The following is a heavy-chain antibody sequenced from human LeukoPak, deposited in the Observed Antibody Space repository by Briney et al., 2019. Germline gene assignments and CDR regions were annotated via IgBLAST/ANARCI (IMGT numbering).Heavy chain of an antibody. CDR3: ARELGYSGSYRDAFDI. J-gene: IGHJ3*02. D-gene: IGHD1-26*01. CDR2: IYTSGST. Sequence: SQTLSLTCSVSGGSISSGDYYWSWIRQPAGKGLEWIGRIYTSGSTNYNPSLKSRVTISVDTSKNQFSLKLSSVTAADTAVYYCARELGYSGSYRDAFDIWGQGTMVTVSS. V-gene: IGHV4-61*02. CDR1: GGSISSGDYY.